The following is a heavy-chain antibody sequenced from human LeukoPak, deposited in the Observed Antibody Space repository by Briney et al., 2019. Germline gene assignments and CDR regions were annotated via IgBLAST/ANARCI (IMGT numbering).Heavy chain of an antibody. Sequence: GESRKISCKGSGYSFTSYWIGWVRQMPGKGLEWMGIIYPGDSDTRYSPSFQGQVTISADKSISTAYLQWSSLKASDTAMYYCARHYRSRIAARPVYYYYYMDVWGKGTTVTVSS. CDR1: GYSFTSYW. V-gene: IGHV5-51*01. J-gene: IGHJ6*03. CDR3: ARHYRSRIAARPVYYYYYMDV. D-gene: IGHD6-6*01. CDR2: IYPGDSDT.